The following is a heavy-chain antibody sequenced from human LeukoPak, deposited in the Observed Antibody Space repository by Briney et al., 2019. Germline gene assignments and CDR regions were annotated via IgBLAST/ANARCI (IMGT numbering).Heavy chain of an antibody. J-gene: IGHJ4*02. V-gene: IGHV3-23*01. D-gene: IGHD6-6*01. CDR1: GFTFSSYA. CDR2: ISGSGDST. CDR3: AKSRSSEARAGSNY. Sequence: PGGSLRLSCAASGFTFSSYAMSWVRQAPRKGLERVSSISGSGDSTYYADSVKGRFTISRDNSKNTLYVQLNSLRAEDTAVYYCAKSRSSEARAGSNYWGQGTLVTVSS.